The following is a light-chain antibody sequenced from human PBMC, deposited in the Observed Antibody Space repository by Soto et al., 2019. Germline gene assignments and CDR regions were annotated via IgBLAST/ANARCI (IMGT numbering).Light chain of an antibody. J-gene: IGKJ1*01. Sequence: EIVLTQSPGTLSLSPGERATISCRASQSVSSNYLAWYQQKPGQAPRLLIYGSSSRATGIPDKFSGSGSGTDFTLTISRLEPEDFAVYYCHQYDSSPGTFGHGTKVEIK. CDR1: QSVSSNY. CDR2: GSS. V-gene: IGKV3-20*01. CDR3: HQYDSSPGT.